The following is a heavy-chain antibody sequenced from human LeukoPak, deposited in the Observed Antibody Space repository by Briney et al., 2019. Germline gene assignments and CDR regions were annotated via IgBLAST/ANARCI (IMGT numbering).Heavy chain of an antibody. CDR3: AKWPEGATPKFHY. CDR1: GFTFSTYA. CDR2: ISGSGGVT. J-gene: IGHJ4*02. Sequence: GGSLRLSCSASGFTFSTYAMSWVRQAPGKGPEWVSTISGSGGVTYYPDSVRGRFTISRDNSKNTLHLQMDHLRAEDTAIYYCAKWPEGATPKFHYWGQGTLVTVSS. D-gene: IGHD1-26*01. V-gene: IGHV3-23*01.